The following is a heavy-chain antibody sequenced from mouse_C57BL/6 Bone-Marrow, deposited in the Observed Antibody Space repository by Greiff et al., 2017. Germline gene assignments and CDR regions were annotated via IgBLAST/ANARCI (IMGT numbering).Heavy chain of an antibody. CDR1: GYSFTDYY. Sequence: EVQLQQSGPELVKPGASVKISCKASGYSFTDYYMNWVKQSHGKSLEWIGVINPNYGTTSYNQKFKGKATLTVDQSSSTAYMQLNSLTSEDSAVYYCARPITTVVAPYFDVWGTGTTVTVSS. CDR3: ARPITTVVAPYFDV. J-gene: IGHJ1*03. V-gene: IGHV1-39*01. CDR2: INPNYGTT. D-gene: IGHD1-1*01.